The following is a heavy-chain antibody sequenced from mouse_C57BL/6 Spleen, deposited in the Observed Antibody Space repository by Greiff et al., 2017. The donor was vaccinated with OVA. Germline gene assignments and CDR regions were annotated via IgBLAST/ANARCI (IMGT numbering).Heavy chain of an antibody. Sequence: EVQLQQSGPELVKPGASVKIPCKASGYTFTDYNMDWVKQSHGKSLEWIGDINPNNGGTIYNQKFKGKATLTVDKSSSTAYMELRSLTSEDTAVYYCARSSWGYYAMDYWGQGTSVTVSS. V-gene: IGHV1-18*01. J-gene: IGHJ4*01. CDR3: ARSSWGYYAMDY. CDR2: INPNNGGT. CDR1: GYTFTDYN.